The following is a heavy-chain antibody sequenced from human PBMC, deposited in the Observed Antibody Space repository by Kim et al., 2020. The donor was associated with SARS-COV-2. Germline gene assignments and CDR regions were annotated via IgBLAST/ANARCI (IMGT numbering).Heavy chain of an antibody. Sequence: GGSLRLSCAASGFSFSSYGMHWVRQAPGKGLEWVALIWFDGSNKYYADSVKGRFTISRDNSKNTLYLQMNSLRAEDTAVYYCARLKRDLYYYFGMDVWGQGTTVTVSS. CDR2: IWFDGSNK. V-gene: IGHV3-33*01. CDR3: ARLKRDLYYYFGMDV. J-gene: IGHJ6*02. CDR1: GFSFSSYG.